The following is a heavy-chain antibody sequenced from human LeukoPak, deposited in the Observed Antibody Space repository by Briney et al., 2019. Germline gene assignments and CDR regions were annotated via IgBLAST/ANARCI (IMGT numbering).Heavy chain of an antibody. J-gene: IGHJ4*02. D-gene: IGHD4-17*01. Sequence: PSETLSLTCTVSGGSISSYYWSWIRQPPGKGLEWIGYIYYSGSTNYNPSLKSRVTISVDTSKNQFSLKLSSVTAADTAVYYCARSITSTGTGDYWGQGTLVTVPS. V-gene: IGHV4-59*01. CDR1: GGSISSYY. CDR3: ARSITSTGTGDY. CDR2: IYYSGST.